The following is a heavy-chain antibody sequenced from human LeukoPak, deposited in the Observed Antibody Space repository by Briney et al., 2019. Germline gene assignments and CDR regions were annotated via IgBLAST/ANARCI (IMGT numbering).Heavy chain of an antibody. D-gene: IGHD1-26*01. Sequence: GGSLRLSCTASGFTFGDYAMSWVCQAPGKGLEWVGFIRSKAYGGTTEYAASVKGRFTISRDDSKSIAYLQMNSLKTEDTAVYYCTRVAGSYSGYYYGMDVWGQGTTVTVSS. J-gene: IGHJ6*02. CDR2: IRSKAYGGTT. CDR3: TRVAGSYSGYYYGMDV. CDR1: GFTFGDYA. V-gene: IGHV3-49*04.